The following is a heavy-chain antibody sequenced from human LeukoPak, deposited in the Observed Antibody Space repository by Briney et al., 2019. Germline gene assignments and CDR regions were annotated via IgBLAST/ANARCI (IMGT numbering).Heavy chain of an antibody. V-gene: IGHV1-69*13. Sequence: ASVKVSCKASGYTFTSYDVNWVRQATGQGLEWMGGIIPIFGTANYAQKFQGRVTITADESTSTAYMELSSLRSEDTAVYYCARESPYSSSSHYYYYYYMDVWGKGTTVTVSS. J-gene: IGHJ6*03. CDR1: GYTFTSYD. CDR3: ARESPYSSSSHYYYYYYMDV. D-gene: IGHD6-6*01. CDR2: IIPIFGTA.